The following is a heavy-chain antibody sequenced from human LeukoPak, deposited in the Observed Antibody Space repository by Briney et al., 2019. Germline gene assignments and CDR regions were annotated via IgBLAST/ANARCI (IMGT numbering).Heavy chain of an antibody. D-gene: IGHD3-3*01. CDR2: IKQDGSEK. V-gene: IGHV3-7*01. CDR1: GFTFSSYW. Sequence: GGSLRLSCAASGFTFSSYWMSWVRQAPGKGLEWVANIKQDGSEKYYVDSVKGRFTISRDNAKNSLYLQMNSLRAEDTAVCYCARDVGVVYDFWSGYYTGREYFQHWGQGTLVTVSS. CDR3: ARDVGVVYDFWSGYYTGREYFQH. J-gene: IGHJ1*01.